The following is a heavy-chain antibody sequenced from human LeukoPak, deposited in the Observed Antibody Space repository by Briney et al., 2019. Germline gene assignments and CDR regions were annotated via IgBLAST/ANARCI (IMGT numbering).Heavy chain of an antibody. J-gene: IGHJ4*02. V-gene: IGHV4-31*03. D-gene: IGHD1-7*01. Sequence: SETLSLTCTVSGGSISSGGYYWSWIRQHPGKGLEWIGYIYYSGSTYYNPSLKSRVTISVDTSKNQLSLKLSSVTAADTAVYYCARGPNYHPFDYWGQGTLVTVSS. CDR3: ARGPNYHPFDY. CDR2: IYYSGST. CDR1: GGSISSGGYY.